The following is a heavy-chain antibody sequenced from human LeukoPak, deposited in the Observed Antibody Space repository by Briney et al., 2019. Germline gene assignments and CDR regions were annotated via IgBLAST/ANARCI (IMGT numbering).Heavy chain of an antibody. D-gene: IGHD4-17*01. CDR1: GFTFSSYG. CDR2: INTDGSKK. Sequence: GRSLRLSCAASGFTFSSYGMHWVRQAPGKGLEWVANINTDGSKKSYVDSVRGRFTISRDNAKNSLYLQMDSLRAEDTALYYCASQSYGLFHYWGQGNLVTVSS. V-gene: IGHV3-7*03. J-gene: IGHJ4*02. CDR3: ASQSYGLFHY.